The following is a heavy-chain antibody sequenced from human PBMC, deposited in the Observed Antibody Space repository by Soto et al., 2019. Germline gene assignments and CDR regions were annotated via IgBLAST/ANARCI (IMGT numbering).Heavy chain of an antibody. CDR3: VYYCAKSNYGGDDYFQYGLDV. V-gene: IGHV1-2*06. CDR2: INAKSGAT. J-gene: IGHJ6*02. Sequence: QVQLVQSGAEVKKPGASLKVSCKASGYRFTGYGLHWVRQAPGQGLQWRGRINAKSGATDYAQKFQGRVTMTREMSTNTAYLELSGLRDDDTADDTAVYYCAKSNYGGDDYFQYGLDVWGQGTTVTVSS. D-gene: IGHD2-21*02. CDR1: GYRFTGYG.